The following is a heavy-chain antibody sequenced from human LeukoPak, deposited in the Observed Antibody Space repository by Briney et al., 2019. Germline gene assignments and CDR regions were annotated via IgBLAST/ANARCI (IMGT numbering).Heavy chain of an antibody. Sequence: KSGESLKISCKGSGYSFTSYWIGWVRQMPGKGLEWMGIIYPGDSDTRYSPSFQGQVTISADKSISTAYLQWSSLKASDTAMYYCARGQYYYDSSGYYSGGDYWGQGTLVTVSS. J-gene: IGHJ4*02. CDR2: IYPGDSDT. CDR1: GYSFTSYW. CDR3: ARGQYYYDSSGYYSGGDY. D-gene: IGHD3-22*01. V-gene: IGHV5-51*01.